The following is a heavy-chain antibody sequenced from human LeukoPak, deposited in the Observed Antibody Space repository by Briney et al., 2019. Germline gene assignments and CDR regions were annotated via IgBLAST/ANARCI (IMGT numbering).Heavy chain of an antibody. CDR2: IYYSGST. D-gene: IGHD3-22*01. CDR3: ARDHTDSSGRNWYFDL. CDR1: GGSISSGGYY. V-gene: IGHV4-31*03. Sequence: SQTLSLTCTVSGGSISSGGYYWSWIRQHPGQGLEWIGYIYYSGSTYYNPSLKSRVTISVDTSKNQFSLKLSSVTAADTAVYYCARDHTDSSGRNWYFDLWGRGTLVTVSS. J-gene: IGHJ2*01.